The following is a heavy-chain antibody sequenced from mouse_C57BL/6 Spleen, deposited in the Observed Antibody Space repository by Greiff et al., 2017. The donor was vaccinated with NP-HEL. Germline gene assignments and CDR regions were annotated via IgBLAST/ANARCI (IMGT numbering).Heavy chain of an antibody. CDR3: AREEITTDWYFDV. CDR2: IDPSDSYT. D-gene: IGHD1-1*01. V-gene: IGHV1-69*01. J-gene: IGHJ1*03. Sequence: QVQLQQPGAELVMPGASVKLSCKASGYTFTSYWMHWVKQRPGQGLEWIGEIDPSDSYTNYNQKFKGKATLTVDKSSSTAYMELRSLTSEDTAVYYCAREEITTDWYFDVWGTGTTVTVSS. CDR1: GYTFTSYW.